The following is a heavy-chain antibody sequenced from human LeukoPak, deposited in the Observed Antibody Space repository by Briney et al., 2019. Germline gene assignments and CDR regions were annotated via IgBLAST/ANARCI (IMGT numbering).Heavy chain of an antibody. D-gene: IGHD3-16*01. CDR3: ARDGGALRPIDY. Sequence: SETLSLTCTVSGGSISSGGYYWSWIRQHPGKGLEWIGYIYYSGSTYYNPSLKSRVTISVDTFKNQFFLNLRSVTAADTAVYYCARDGGALRPIDYWGQGALVTVSS. J-gene: IGHJ4*02. V-gene: IGHV4-31*03. CDR2: IYYSGST. CDR1: GGSISSGGYY.